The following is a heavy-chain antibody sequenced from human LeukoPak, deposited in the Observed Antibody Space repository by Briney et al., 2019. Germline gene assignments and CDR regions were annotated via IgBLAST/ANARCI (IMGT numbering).Heavy chain of an antibody. D-gene: IGHD2-21*02. V-gene: IGHV1-2*02. J-gene: IGHJ5*02. CDR1: GYSFTGYY. Sequence: VASVKVSCKASGYSFTGYYMHWVRQAPGQGLEWMGWINPYSGGTNYAQKFQGRVTMTRDTSISTAYMELSRLRSDDMAVYYCAREGYCGGDCYSWWFDPWGQGTLVTVSS. CDR2: INPYSGGT. CDR3: AREGYCGGDCYSWWFDP.